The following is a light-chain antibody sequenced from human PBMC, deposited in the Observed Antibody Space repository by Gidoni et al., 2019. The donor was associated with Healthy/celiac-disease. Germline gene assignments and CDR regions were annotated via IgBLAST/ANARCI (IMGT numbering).Light chain of an antibody. Sequence: EIVLPQSPGTLSLSPGARATLSCRASQSVSSSYLAWYQQKPGQAPRLLIYGASSRATGIPDRFSGSGSGTDFTLTISRLEPEDFAVYYCQQYGSSPPWTFGQGTKVEIK. V-gene: IGKV3-20*01. J-gene: IGKJ1*01. CDR1: QSVSSSY. CDR2: GAS. CDR3: QQYGSSPPWT.